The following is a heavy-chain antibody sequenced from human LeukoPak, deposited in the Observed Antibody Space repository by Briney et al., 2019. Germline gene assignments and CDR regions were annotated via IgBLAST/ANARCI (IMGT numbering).Heavy chain of an antibody. D-gene: IGHD6-13*01. CDR1: GGSFSGYY. CDR3: ARGGGSNGSWKRWWYYMDV. Sequence: PSETLSLTCAVYGGSFSGYYWSWIRQPPGKGLEWIGEINDSGSTNYNPSLKSRVTISLDTSKNQFSLKLSSVTAADTAVYYCARGGGSNGSWKRWWYYMDVWGKGTTVTVSS. CDR2: INDSGST. J-gene: IGHJ6*03. V-gene: IGHV4-34*01.